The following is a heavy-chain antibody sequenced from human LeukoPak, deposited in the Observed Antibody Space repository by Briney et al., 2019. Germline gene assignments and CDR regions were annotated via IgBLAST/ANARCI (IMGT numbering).Heavy chain of an antibody. V-gene: IGHV1-69*05. Sequence: SVKVSCKASGGTFSSYAISWVRQAPGQGLEWMGRIIPIFGTANYAQKFQGRVTITTDESTSTAYMELSSQRSEDTAVYYRAGAEPDAFDIWGQGTMVTVSS. D-gene: IGHD1-14*01. J-gene: IGHJ3*02. CDR1: GGTFSSYA. CDR2: IIPIFGTA. CDR3: AGAEPDAFDI.